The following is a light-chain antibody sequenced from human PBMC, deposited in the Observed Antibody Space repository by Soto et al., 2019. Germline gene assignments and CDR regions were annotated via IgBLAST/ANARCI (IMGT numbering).Light chain of an antibody. CDR1: QSVSSSY. Sequence: EIVLTQSPGTLSLSPGERATLSCRASQSVSSSYLAWYQQKPGQAHRLLIYGAYSRATGIQDRFSGSGSGTDFTLTISRLEPEDFAVYYCKQYGTSPLTFGGGTKVDIK. V-gene: IGKV3-20*01. J-gene: IGKJ4*01. CDR3: KQYGTSPLT. CDR2: GAY.